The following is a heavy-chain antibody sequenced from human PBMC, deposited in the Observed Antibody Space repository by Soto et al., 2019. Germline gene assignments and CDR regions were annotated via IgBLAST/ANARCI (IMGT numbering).Heavy chain of an antibody. CDR2: FDPEDGET. D-gene: IGHD2-2*01. CDR1: GYTLTELS. CDR3: ARGRHCSSSSCYVDIMDV. Sequence: ASVKVSCKVSGYTLTELSMHWVRQAPGKGLEWMGGFDPEDGETIYAQKFQGRVTMTEDTSTDTAYMELSSLRSDDTAVYYCARGRHCSSSSCYVDIMDVWGQGTTVTVSS. J-gene: IGHJ6*02. V-gene: IGHV1-24*01.